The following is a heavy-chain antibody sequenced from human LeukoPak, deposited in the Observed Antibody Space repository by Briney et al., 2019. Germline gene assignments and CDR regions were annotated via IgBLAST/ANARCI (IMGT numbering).Heavy chain of an antibody. CDR2: MYTSGST. J-gene: IGHJ4*02. Sequence: SETLSLTCTASGGSISSYYWSWIRQPAGKGLEWIGRMYTSGSTNYNPSLKSRATMSVDTSKNQFSLNLSSVTAADTAVYYCAVSVAGYRARFDYWGQGTLVTVSS. D-gene: IGHD6-19*01. CDR1: GGSISSYY. V-gene: IGHV4-4*07. CDR3: AVSVAGYRARFDY.